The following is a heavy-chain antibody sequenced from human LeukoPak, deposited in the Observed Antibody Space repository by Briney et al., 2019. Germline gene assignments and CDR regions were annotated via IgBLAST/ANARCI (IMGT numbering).Heavy chain of an antibody. CDR3: ARVKSDYGGNKMVFDY. Sequence: ASVKVSCKASGYTFTSYYMHWVRQAPGQGLEWMGIINPSGGSTSYAQKFQGRVTMTRDTSTSTVYMELSSLRSEDTAVYYCARVKSDYGGNKMVFDYWGQGTLVTVSS. J-gene: IGHJ4*02. CDR2: INPSGGST. D-gene: IGHD4-23*01. V-gene: IGHV1-46*01. CDR1: GYTFTSYY.